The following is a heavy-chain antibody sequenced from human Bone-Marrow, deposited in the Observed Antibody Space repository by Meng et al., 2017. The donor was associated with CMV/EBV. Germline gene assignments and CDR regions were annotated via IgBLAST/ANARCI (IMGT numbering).Heavy chain of an antibody. CDR1: GGTFSSYA. Sequence: SVKVSCKASGGTFSSYATSWVRQAPGQGLEWMGGIIPIFGTANYAQKFQGRVTITTDESTSTAYMELSSLRSEDTAVYYCARSLYGGSTRGVLYYFDYWGQGTLVTVSS. CDR3: ARSLYGGSTRGVLYYFDY. D-gene: IGHD5-12*01. V-gene: IGHV1-69*05. CDR2: IIPIFGTA. J-gene: IGHJ4*02.